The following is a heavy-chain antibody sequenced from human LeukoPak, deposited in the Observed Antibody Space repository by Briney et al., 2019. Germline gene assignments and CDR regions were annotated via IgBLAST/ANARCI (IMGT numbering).Heavy chain of an antibody. CDR3: ARGRWGATGLLDY. D-gene: IGHD1-26*01. CDR1: GFTVTSNY. V-gene: IGHV3-66*01. Sequence: GGSLGLSCAASGFTVTSNYMTWVRQAPGKGLEWVSTIYSGGTTYFADSVKDRFTISRDNSKNTLDLQMNSLRGEDTAVYFCARGRWGATGLLDYWGQGTLVTVSS. CDR2: IYSGGTT. J-gene: IGHJ4*02.